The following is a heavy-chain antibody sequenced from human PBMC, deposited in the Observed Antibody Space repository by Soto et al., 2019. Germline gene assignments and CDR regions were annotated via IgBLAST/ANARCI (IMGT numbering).Heavy chain of an antibody. CDR2: ISGYNGNT. Sequence: QVQLVQSGAEVKKPGASVKVSCKASGYTFTSYGLNWVRQAPGQGLEWMGWISGYNGNTNYAQNLQGRVTMTTDTSTSTAYMEMRSLRSDDTAVYYCARAYCTRTSCFYYFDYWGQGTLVTVSS. V-gene: IGHV1-18*01. CDR1: GYTFTSYG. CDR3: ARAYCTRTSCFYYFDY. D-gene: IGHD2-2*01. J-gene: IGHJ4*02.